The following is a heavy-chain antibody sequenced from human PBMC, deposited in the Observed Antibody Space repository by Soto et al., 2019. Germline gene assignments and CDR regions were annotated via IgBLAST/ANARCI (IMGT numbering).Heavy chain of an antibody. CDR3: VRVRHTSGWSFDY. CDR2: TRNKANSYTT. CDR1: GFTFSDHY. V-gene: IGHV3-72*01. D-gene: IGHD6-19*01. Sequence: GGSLRLSCAASGFTFSDHYMDWVRQAPGKGLEWVGRTRNKANSYTTEYAASVKGRFTISRDDSKNSLYLQMNSLKTDDTAVYSGVRVRHTSGWSFDYWGQGTLVTVSS. J-gene: IGHJ4*02.